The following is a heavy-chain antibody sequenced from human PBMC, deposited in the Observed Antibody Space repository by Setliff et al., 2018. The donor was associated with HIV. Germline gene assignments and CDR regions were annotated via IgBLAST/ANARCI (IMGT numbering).Heavy chain of an antibody. D-gene: IGHD6-6*01. V-gene: IGHV1-18*01. CDR1: GYTFNSYG. CDR2: FNTYNGNT. Sequence: ASVKVSCKTSGYTFNSYGISWVRQAPGQGLEWMGWFNTYNGNTNYAQKLQGRVTLTTDTSTNTAYMELRSLRSDDTAVYYCARAAPRNTEAAPDYWGQGTLVPVSS. J-gene: IGHJ4*02. CDR3: ARAAPRNTEAAPDY.